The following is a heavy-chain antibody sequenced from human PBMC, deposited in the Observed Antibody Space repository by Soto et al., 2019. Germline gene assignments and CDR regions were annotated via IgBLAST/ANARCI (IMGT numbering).Heavy chain of an antibody. J-gene: IGHJ6*02. D-gene: IGHD2-2*02. V-gene: IGHV1-69*13. CDR1: GGTFSSYA. Sequence: GASVKVSCKASGGTFSSYAISWVRQAPGQGLEWMGGIIPIFGTANYAQKFQGRVTITADESTSTAYMELSSLRSEDTAVYYCARDSRPVVVPAAIQDYYYGMDVWGQGTTVTVSS. CDR2: IIPIFGTA. CDR3: ARDSRPVVVPAAIQDYYYGMDV.